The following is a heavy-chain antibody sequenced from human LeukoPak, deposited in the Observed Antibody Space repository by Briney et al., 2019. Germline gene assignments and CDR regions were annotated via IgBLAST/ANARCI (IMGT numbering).Heavy chain of an antibody. CDR3: ARDPGITMVREEFDY. D-gene: IGHD3-10*01. Sequence: GGSLRLSCAASGFTFSSYEMNWVRQAPGKGLEWVSYISSSGSTIYYADSVKGRFTISRDNAKNSLYLQMNSLRAEDTAVYYCARDPGITMVREEFDYWGQGTLVTVSS. J-gene: IGHJ4*02. CDR2: ISSSGSTI. CDR1: GFTFSSYE. V-gene: IGHV3-48*03.